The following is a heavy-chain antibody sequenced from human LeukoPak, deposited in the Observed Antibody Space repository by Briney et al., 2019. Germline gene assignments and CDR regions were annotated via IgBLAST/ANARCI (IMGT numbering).Heavy chain of an antibody. CDR3: ARGLDYYDSSGYYYLDY. CDR1: GGSIRSYF. D-gene: IGHD3-22*01. V-gene: IGHV4-59*01. Sequence: SETLSLTCTVSGGSIRSYFWSWIRQPPGKGLEWIGYIYDSGSTNYNPSLKSRVTISVDTSKNQFSLKLSSVNAADTAVYYCARGLDYYDSSGYYYLDYWGQGTLVTVSS. CDR2: IYDSGST. J-gene: IGHJ4*02.